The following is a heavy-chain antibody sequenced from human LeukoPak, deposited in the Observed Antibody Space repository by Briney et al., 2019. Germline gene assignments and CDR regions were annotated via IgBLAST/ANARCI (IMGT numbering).Heavy chain of an antibody. V-gene: IGHV4-34*01. CDR2: INHSGRT. J-gene: IGHJ4*02. Sequence: SETLSVTCAVYGGSFSGYYWTWIRQPPGKGLEWIGEINHSGRTNYNPSLKSRVTISVDTSKNQFSLKLNYVTAADTAVYYCARGPPYYYDSSGYYRFDYWGQGILVTVSA. CDR1: GGSFSGYY. CDR3: ARGPPYYYDSSGYYRFDY. D-gene: IGHD3-22*01.